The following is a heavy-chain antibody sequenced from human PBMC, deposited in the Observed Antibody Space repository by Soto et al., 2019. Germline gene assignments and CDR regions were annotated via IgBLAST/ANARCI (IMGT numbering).Heavy chain of an antibody. CDR3: AKDAWRGYYDSSGYSDY. D-gene: IGHD3-22*01. V-gene: IGHV3-30*18. J-gene: IGHJ4*02. CDR1: GFTFSSYG. CDR2: ISYDGSNK. Sequence: GGSLRLSCAASGFTFSSYGMHWVRQAPGKGLEWVAVISYDGSNKYYADSVKGRFTISRDNSKNTLYLQMNSLRAEDTAVYYCAKDAWRGYYDSSGYSDYWGQGTLVTVSS.